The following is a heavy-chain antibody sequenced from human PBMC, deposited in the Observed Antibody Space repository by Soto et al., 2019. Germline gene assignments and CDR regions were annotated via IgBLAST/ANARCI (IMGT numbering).Heavy chain of an antibody. Sequence: ASVKVSCKASGYTFTSYYMHWVRQPPEQGLEWMGIINPSGGSTSYAQKFQGRVTMTRDTSTSTVYMELSSLRSEDTAVYYCARDISSIAAAGGMDVWGQGTTVTVSS. CDR2: INPSGGST. CDR1: GYTFTSYY. J-gene: IGHJ6*02. V-gene: IGHV1-46*01. D-gene: IGHD6-13*01. CDR3: ARDISSIAAAGGMDV.